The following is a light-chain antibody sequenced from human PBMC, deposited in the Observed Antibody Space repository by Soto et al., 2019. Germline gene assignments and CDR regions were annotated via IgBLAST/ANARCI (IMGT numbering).Light chain of an antibody. CDR1: SSDVGSYNL. CDR3: CSYAGSSTSVV. Sequence: QSALTQPASVSGSPGQSITISCTGTSSDVGSYNLVSWYQQHPGKAPKLMFYEVSKRPSGVSNRFSGSKSGNTASLTISGLQAEDEADYYCCSYAGSSTSVVFGGGTKVTVL. CDR2: EVS. J-gene: IGLJ2*01. V-gene: IGLV2-23*02.